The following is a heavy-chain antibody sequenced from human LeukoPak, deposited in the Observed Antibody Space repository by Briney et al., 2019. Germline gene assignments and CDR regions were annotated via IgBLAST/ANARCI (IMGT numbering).Heavy chain of an antibody. D-gene: IGHD4-17*01. CDR3: ARDRNDYGDSYYFDY. CDR1: GYTFTSYG. J-gene: IGHJ4*02. Sequence: ASVKVSCKASGYTFTSYGISWVRQAPGQGLEWMGWISAYNGNTNYAQKLQGRVTMTTDTSTSTAYMELRSLRSDDTAVYYRARDRNDYGDSYYFDYWGQGTLVTVSS. CDR2: ISAYNGNT. V-gene: IGHV1-18*01.